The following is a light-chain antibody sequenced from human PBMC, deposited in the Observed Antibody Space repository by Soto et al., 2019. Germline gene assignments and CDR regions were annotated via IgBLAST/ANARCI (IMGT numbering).Light chain of an antibody. Sequence: DVVMTQSPLSLPVTLGQPASISCRSSQSLVHSDGNTYLNWFQQRPGQSPRRLIYKVSNRDSGVPDRFSGSVSGSDFTLKISKVEAEDVGVYYCMQGTHWLVTFGPGTKVDIK. J-gene: IGKJ3*01. V-gene: IGKV2-30*02. CDR1: QSLVHSDGNTY. CDR2: KVS. CDR3: MQGTHWLVT.